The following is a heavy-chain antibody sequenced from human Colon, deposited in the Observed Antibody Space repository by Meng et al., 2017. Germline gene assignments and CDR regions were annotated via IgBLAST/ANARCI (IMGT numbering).Heavy chain of an antibody. CDR1: GGSFSGFY. Sequence: VQIQQGGACLLWRSETLSPTCAVSGGSFSGFYWSWIRQPPGKGLGWIGEIDHFGISNYNSSLKGRLTMSVDTSKKQISLTLTSVTAADTAVYYCATGLRHGDWFDPWGPGTLVTVSS. CDR3: ATGLRHGDWFDP. V-gene: IGHV4-34*02. D-gene: IGHD4-17*01. J-gene: IGHJ5*02. CDR2: IDHFGIS.